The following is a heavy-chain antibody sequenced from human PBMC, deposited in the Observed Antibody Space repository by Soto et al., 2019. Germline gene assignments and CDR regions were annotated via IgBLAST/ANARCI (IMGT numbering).Heavy chain of an antibody. CDR1: GFTFSSYS. CDR3: ARDGWEYYYGSGFPFDP. Sequence: PGGSLRLSCAASGFTFSSYSMNWVRQAPGKGLEWVSYISSSSSTIYYADSVKGRFTISRDNAKNSLYLQMNSLRAEDTAVYYCARDGWEYYYGSGFPFDPWGQGTLVTVSS. D-gene: IGHD3-10*01. V-gene: IGHV3-48*01. J-gene: IGHJ5*02. CDR2: ISSSSSTI.